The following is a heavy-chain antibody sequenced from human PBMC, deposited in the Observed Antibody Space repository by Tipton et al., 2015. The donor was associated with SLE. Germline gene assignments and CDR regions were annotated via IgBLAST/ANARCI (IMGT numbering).Heavy chain of an antibody. CDR1: GITFSPYW. Sequence: SLRLSCAASGITFSPYWMHWVRQVPGKGLVWVSEIDPDGSRTNYADYVEGRFTISRDNAKNTLSLQMNSLRVDDTGVYYCASLSAPSDYWGQGTLVTVSS. J-gene: IGHJ4*02. CDR2: IDPDGSRT. V-gene: IGHV3-74*01. CDR3: ASLSAPSDY.